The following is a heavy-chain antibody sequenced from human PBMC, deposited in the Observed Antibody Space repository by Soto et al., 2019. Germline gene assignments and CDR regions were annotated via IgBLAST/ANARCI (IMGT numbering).Heavy chain of an antibody. J-gene: IGHJ4*01. CDR1: GFTFTNAW. Sequence: SGGSLRLSCAASGFTFTNAWINWVRQAPGKGLEWVGRIKSKTDGGTTDYTEPVKGRCAISRDDSNKKEYLQMNSLKIEDTVVYYCTTDSYSTIIIVRFDYWGHGTLVTVSS. CDR3: TTDSYSTIIIVRFDY. V-gene: IGHV3-15*07. CDR2: IKSKTDGGTT. D-gene: IGHD3-22*01.